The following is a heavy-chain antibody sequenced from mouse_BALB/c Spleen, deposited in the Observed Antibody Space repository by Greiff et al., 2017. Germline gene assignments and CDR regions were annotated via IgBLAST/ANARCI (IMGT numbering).Heavy chain of an antibody. J-gene: IGHJ1*01. CDR3: ARWLPSYWYFDV. Sequence: VQLQQSGAELAKPGASVKMSCKASGYTFTSYWMNWVKQRPEQGLEWIGRIDPYDSETHYNQKFKDKAILTVDKSSSTAYMQLSSLTSEDSAVYYCARWLPSYWYFDVWGAGTTVTVSS. CDR2: IDPYDSET. V-gene: IGHV1-74*01. D-gene: IGHD2-3*01. CDR1: GYTFTSYW.